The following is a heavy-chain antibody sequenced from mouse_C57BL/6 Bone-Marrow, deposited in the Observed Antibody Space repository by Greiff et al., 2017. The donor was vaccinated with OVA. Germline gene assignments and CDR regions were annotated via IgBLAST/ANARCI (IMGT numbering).Heavy chain of an antibody. D-gene: IGHD2-4*01. J-gene: IGHJ4*01. CDR1: GFTFSDYY. CDR3: ARRYDYDGDYYAMDY. CDR2: ISNGGGST. V-gene: IGHV5-12*01. Sequence: LQQSGGGLVQPGGSLKLSCAASGFTFSDYYMYWVRQTPEKRLEWVAYISNGGGSTYYPDTVKGRFTISRDNAKNTLYLQMSRLKSEDTAMYYCARRYDYDGDYYAMDYWGQGTSVTVSS.